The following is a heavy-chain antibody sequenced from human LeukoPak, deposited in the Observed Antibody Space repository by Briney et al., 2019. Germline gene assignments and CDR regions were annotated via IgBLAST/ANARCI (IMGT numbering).Heavy chain of an antibody. CDR3: ARDRSKEFDP. CDR2: ISSSSSYI. D-gene: IGHD3-10*01. V-gene: IGHV3-21*01. J-gene: IGHJ5*02. CDR1: GFTFSSYS. Sequence: GGSLRLSCAASGFTFSSYSMNWVRQAPGKGLEWVSSISSSSSYIYYADSVKGRFSISRDNSKNTLYLQMNRLRADDTAVYYCARDRSKEFDPWGQGTLVTVSS.